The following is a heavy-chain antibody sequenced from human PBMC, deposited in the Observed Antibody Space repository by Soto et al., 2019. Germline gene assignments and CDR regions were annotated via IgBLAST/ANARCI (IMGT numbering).Heavy chain of an antibody. J-gene: IGHJ4*02. V-gene: IGHV3-23*01. CDR3: AKGTRDNTFDY. Sequence: GGSLRLSCSASGFSFSTYPMHWVRQAPGKGLEWVSAISGSGGSTYYADSVKGRFTISRDNSKNTLYLQMNSLRAEDTAVYYCAKGTRDNTFDYWGQGTLVTVSS. CDR1: GFSFSTYP. CDR2: ISGSGGST. D-gene: IGHD1-1*01.